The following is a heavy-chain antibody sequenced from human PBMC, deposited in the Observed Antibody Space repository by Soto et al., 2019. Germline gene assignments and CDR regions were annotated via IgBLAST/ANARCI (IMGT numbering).Heavy chain of an antibody. V-gene: IGHV4-31*03. CDR1: GGSISSGGYY. D-gene: IGHD3-10*01. Sequence: TLSLTCTVSGGSISSGGYYWSWIRQHPGKGLEWIGYIYYSGSTYYNPSLKSRVTISIDASKNQFSLKLSSVTAADTAVYYCARLYYYGSGSYYTGHFDYWGQGTLVTVSS. CDR3: ARLYYYGSGSYYTGHFDY. CDR2: IYYSGST. J-gene: IGHJ4*02.